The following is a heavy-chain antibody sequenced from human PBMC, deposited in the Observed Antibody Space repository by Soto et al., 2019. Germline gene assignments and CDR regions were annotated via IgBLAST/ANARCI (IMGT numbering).Heavy chain of an antibody. Sequence: EVQLLESGGGLVQPGGSLRLSCAASGFTFSSYAMSWVRQAPGKGLEWVSAISGSGGSTYYADSVKGRFTISRDNSKNTLYLQMNSLRAEDTAVYYCARYIVATIVGFDYWGQGTLVTVSS. CDR3: ARYIVATIVGFDY. J-gene: IGHJ4*02. V-gene: IGHV3-23*01. D-gene: IGHD5-12*01. CDR1: GFTFSSYA. CDR2: ISGSGGST.